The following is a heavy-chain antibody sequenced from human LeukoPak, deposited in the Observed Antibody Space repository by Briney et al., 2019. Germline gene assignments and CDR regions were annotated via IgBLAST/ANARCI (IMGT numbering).Heavy chain of an antibody. D-gene: IGHD3-10*01. CDR1: GGSFSGYY. CDR2: INHSGST. V-gene: IGHV4-34*01. Sequence: PSETLSLTCAVYGGSFSGYYWSWIRQPPGKGLEWIGEINHSGSTNYNPSLKSRVTISVDTSKNQFSLKLSSVTAADTSVYYCARARAYYYGSGRRAFDIWGQGTMVTVSS. J-gene: IGHJ3*02. CDR3: ARARAYYYGSGRRAFDI.